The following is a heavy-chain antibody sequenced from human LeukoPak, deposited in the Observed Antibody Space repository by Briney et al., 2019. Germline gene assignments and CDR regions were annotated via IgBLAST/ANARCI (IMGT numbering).Heavy chain of an antibody. V-gene: IGHV4-59*05. CDR3: ARLHGYFDY. CDR2: IYYSGST. J-gene: IGHJ4*02. Sequence: SETLSLTCTVSGGSISSYCWSWIRQPPGKGLEWIGSIYYSGSTYYNPSLKSRVTISVDTSKNQFSLKLSSVTAADTAVYYCARLHGYFDYWGQGTLVTVSS. CDR1: GGSISSYC.